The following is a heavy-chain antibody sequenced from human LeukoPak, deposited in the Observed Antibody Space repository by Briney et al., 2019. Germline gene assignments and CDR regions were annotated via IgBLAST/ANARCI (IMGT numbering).Heavy chain of an antibody. CDR3: ASGFGSTAMVTFDY. CDR1: GFTFSDYN. D-gene: IGHD5-18*01. CDR2: ISSSGSTI. V-gene: IGHV3-11*01. Sequence: PGGSLRPSCAASGFTFSDYNINWIRQAPGKGLEWISYISSSGSTIYYADSVKGRFTISRDNAKNSLYLQMNSLRAEDTAVYYCASGFGSTAMVTFDYWGQGTLVTVSS. J-gene: IGHJ4*02.